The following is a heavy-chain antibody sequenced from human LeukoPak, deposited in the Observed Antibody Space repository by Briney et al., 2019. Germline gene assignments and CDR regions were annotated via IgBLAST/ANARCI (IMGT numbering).Heavy chain of an antibody. J-gene: IGHJ3*02. CDR1: GYTFTSYY. CDR2: INPSGGST. CDR3: ATTYSSGWNDAFDI. D-gene: IGHD6-19*01. Sequence: GASVKVSCKASGYTFTSYYMHWVRQAPGQGLEWMGIINPSGGSTIYAQKFQGRVTMTEDTSTDTAYMELSSLRSEDTAVYYCATTYSSGWNDAFDIWGQGTMVTVSS. V-gene: IGHV1-46*01.